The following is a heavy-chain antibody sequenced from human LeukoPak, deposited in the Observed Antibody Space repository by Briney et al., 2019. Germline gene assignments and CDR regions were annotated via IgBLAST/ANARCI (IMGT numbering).Heavy chain of an antibody. CDR3: AREVDNSDYYHPGAFDI. J-gene: IGHJ3*02. CDR1: GGSISSNSYY. D-gene: IGHD3-22*01. V-gene: IGHV4-39*07. CDR2: IYYSGST. Sequence: PSETLSLTCAVSGGSISSNSYYWGWIRQPPGKGLEWIGSIYYSGSTYYNPSLKSRVTISVDTSKNQFSLKLSSVTAADTAVYYCAREVDNSDYYHPGAFDIWGQGTMVTVSS.